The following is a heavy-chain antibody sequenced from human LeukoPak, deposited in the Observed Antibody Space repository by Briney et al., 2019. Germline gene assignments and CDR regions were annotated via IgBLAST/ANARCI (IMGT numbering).Heavy chain of an antibody. J-gene: IGHJ6*03. Sequence: ASVKLSCKASGYTFTSYDINWVRQATGQGLEWMGWMNPNSGNTGYAHKFQGRVTITRNTSISTAYMELSSLRSEDTAVYYCARVYRYSSSWYYYYYHYMDVWGKGTTVTVSS. CDR1: GYTFTSYD. D-gene: IGHD6-13*01. V-gene: IGHV1-8*02. CDR3: ARVYRYSSSWYYYYYHYMDV. CDR2: MNPNSGNT.